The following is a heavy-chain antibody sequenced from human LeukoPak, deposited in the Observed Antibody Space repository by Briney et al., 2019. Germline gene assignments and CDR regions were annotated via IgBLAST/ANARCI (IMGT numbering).Heavy chain of an antibody. V-gene: IGHV1-8*01. Sequence: GASVKVSCKASGYSFTSYDIKWVRQAPGQGLEWMGWMNPNSGNTDYAQKFQGRVTMTRNTSISTAYMELSSLRSEDTAVYYCARGPPPQYCSGGGCYAAYWGPGTLGTVSS. D-gene: IGHD2-15*01. CDR1: GYSFTSYD. CDR2: MNPNSGNT. J-gene: IGHJ4*02. CDR3: ARGPPPQYCSGGGCYAAY.